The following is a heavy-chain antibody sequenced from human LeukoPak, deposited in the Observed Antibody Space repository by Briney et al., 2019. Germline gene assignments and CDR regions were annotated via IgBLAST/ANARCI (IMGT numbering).Heavy chain of an antibody. V-gene: IGHV3-21*04. D-gene: IGHD6-13*01. CDR3: ARLKSTAGTGWWFDP. CDR1: GFTFSSYS. J-gene: IGHJ5*02. CDR2: ISGGSSYI. Sequence: PGGSLRLSCAASGFTFSSYSMSWVRQAPGKGLEWVSSISGGSSYIYYVDSVKGRFTLSRDNAKNSLYLQMNSLRAEDTALYYCARLKSTAGTGWWFDPWGQGTLVTVSS.